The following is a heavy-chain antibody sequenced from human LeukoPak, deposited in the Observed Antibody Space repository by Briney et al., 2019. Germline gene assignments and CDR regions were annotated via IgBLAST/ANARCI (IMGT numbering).Heavy chain of an antibody. CDR2: IYYSGST. CDR1: GGSISSGGYY. J-gene: IGHJ2*01. CDR3: ARGSLVVPAATSYWYFDL. V-gene: IGHV4-31*03. D-gene: IGHD2-2*01. Sequence: SQTLSLTCTVSGGSISSGGYYWSWIRQHPGKGLERIGYIYYSGSTYYNPSLKSRVTISVDTSKNQFSLKLSSVTAADTAVYYCARGSLVVPAATSYWYFDLWGRGTLVTVSS.